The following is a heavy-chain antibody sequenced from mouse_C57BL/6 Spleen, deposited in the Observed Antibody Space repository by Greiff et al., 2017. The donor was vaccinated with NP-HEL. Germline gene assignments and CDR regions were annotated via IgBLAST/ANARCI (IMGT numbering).Heavy chain of an antibody. CDR2: ISYDGSN. V-gene: IGHV3-6*01. CDR3: ARDGDY. Sequence: EVQLVESGPGLVKPSQSLSLTCSVPGYSITSGYYWNWIRQFPGNKLEWMGYISYDGSNNYNPSLKNRISITRDTSKNQFFLKLNSVTTEDTATYYCARDGDYWGQGTSVTVSS. J-gene: IGHJ4*01. CDR1: GYSITSGYY.